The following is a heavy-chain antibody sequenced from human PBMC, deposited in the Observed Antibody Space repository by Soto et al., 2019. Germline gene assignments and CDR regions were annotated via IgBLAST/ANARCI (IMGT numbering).Heavy chain of an antibody. Sequence: GGSLRLSCAASGFTFISYGMHWVRQAPGKGLEWVAVIWYDGSNKYYADSVKGRFTISRDNSKNTLYLQMNSLRAEDTAVYYCARGYYDSSGYSPLDYWGQGTLVTVSS. J-gene: IGHJ4*02. CDR1: GFTFISYG. V-gene: IGHV3-33*01. CDR3: ARGYYDSSGYSPLDY. CDR2: IWYDGSNK. D-gene: IGHD3-22*01.